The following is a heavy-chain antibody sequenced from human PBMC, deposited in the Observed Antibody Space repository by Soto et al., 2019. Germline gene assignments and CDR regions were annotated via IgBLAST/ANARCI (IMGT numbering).Heavy chain of an antibody. J-gene: IGHJ5*02. CDR1: GYTFTSYD. V-gene: IGHV1-8*01. CDR3: AIVLSGYYNWFDP. D-gene: IGHD3-9*01. Sequence: QVQLVQSGAEVKKPGASVKVSCKASGYTFTSYDINWVRQATGQGLEWMGWMNPNSGNTGYAEKFQGRVTMTRNTSIRTAYMELSSLRSEDTAVYYCAIVLSGYYNWFDPWGQGTLVTVCS. CDR2: MNPNSGNT.